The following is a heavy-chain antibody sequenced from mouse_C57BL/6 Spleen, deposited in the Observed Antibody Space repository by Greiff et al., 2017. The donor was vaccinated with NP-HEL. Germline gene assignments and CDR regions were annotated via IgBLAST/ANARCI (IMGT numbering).Heavy chain of an antibody. CDR1: GYTFTSYW. CDR2: IHPSDSDT. D-gene: IGHD1-1*01. V-gene: IGHV1-74*01. Sequence: VKLQQSGAELVKPGASVKVSCKASGYTFTSYWMHWVKQRPGQGLEWIGRIHPSDSDTNYNQKFKGKATLTVDKSSSTAYMQLSSLTSEDSAVYYCAIHYYGSSYWYFDVWGTGTTVTVSS. CDR3: AIHYYGSSYWYFDV. J-gene: IGHJ1*03.